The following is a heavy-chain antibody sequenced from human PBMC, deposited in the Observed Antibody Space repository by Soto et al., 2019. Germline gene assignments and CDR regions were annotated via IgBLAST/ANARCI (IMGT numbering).Heavy chain of an antibody. CDR3: ARGNQGNDGEELDAFDI. Sequence: EVQLVESGGGLIQPGGSLRLSCAASGFTVSSNYMSWVRQAPGKGLEWVSVIYSGGSTYYADSVKGRFTISRDNSKNTLCLQMNSLRAEDTAVYYCARGNQGNDGEELDAFDIWGQGTMVTVSS. J-gene: IGHJ3*02. D-gene: IGHD1-1*01. V-gene: IGHV3-53*01. CDR2: IYSGGST. CDR1: GFTVSSNY.